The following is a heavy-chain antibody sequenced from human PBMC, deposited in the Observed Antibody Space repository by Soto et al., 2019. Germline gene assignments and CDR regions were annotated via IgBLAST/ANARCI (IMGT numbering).Heavy chain of an antibody. D-gene: IGHD3-3*01. V-gene: IGHV1-69*12. Sequence: QVQLVQSGAEVKKPGSSVKVSCKASGGTFSSYAISWVRQAPGQGLEWMGGIIPIFGTANYAQKFLGRVTITADESTSTAYMELSSLRSEDTAVYYCAIGRKGISDFRIGANVAGPYYYGMDVWGQGTTVTVSS. CDR2: IIPIFGTA. J-gene: IGHJ6*02. CDR3: AIGRKGISDFRIGANVAGPYYYGMDV. CDR1: GGTFSSYA.